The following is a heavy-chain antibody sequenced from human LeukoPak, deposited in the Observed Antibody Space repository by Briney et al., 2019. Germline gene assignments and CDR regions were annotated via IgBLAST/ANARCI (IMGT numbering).Heavy chain of an antibody. CDR2: IYYSGST. CDR3: ARLYGNYQNYFDY. J-gene: IGHJ4*02. D-gene: IGHD1-7*01. CDR1: GGSISSYY. Sequence: SETLSLTCTVSGGSISSYYWSWIRQPPGKGLEWIGYIYYSGSTNYNSSLKSRVTILVDMSKNQFSLKLRSVTAADTAVYYCARLYGNYQNYFDYWGQGTLVTVSS. V-gene: IGHV4-59*12.